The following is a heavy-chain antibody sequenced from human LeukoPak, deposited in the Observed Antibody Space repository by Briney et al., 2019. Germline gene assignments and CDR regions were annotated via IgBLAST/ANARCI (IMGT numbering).Heavy chain of an antibody. CDR3: AGVTAAAGPDY. CDR2: ISSSSTYV. D-gene: IGHD6-13*01. Sequence: PGGSLRLSCAASGFTFSSYSMNWVRQAPRKGLEWVSSISSSSTYVYYADSVKGRFTISRDNAKNSLYLQMNSLGADDTAVYYCAGVTAAAGPDYWGQGTLVTVSS. CDR1: GFTFSSYS. J-gene: IGHJ4*02. V-gene: IGHV3-21*01.